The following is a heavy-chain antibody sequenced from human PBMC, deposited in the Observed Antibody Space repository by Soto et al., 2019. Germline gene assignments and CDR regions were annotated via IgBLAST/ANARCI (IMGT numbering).Heavy chain of an antibody. CDR2: IKSKTDGGTT. D-gene: IGHD3-22*01. V-gene: IGHV3-15*01. Sequence: EVQLVESGGGLVKPGGSLRLSCAASGFTFSNAWMSWVRQAPGKGLEWVGRIKSKTDGGTTDYAAPVKGRFTISRDDSKNTLSLQMTSMKTADTAVYYCTAVHFAMIGFEYWGQGTLVTVSS. CDR3: TAVHFAMIGFEY. J-gene: IGHJ4*02. CDR1: GFTFSNAW.